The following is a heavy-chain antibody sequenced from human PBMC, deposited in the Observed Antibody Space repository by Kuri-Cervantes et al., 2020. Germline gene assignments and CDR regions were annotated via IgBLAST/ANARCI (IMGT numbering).Heavy chain of an antibody. J-gene: IGHJ5*02. D-gene: IGHD3-10*01. CDR2: INHSGST. CDR3: ARALVGGKKGCWFDP. CDR1: GGSFSGYY. Sequence: SETLSLTCAVYGGSFSGYYWSWIRQPPGKGLEWIGEINHSGSTNYNPSLKSLVTMSVDTSKNQFSLKLSSVTAADTAVYYCARALVGGKKGCWFDPWGQGTLVTVSS. V-gene: IGHV4-34*09.